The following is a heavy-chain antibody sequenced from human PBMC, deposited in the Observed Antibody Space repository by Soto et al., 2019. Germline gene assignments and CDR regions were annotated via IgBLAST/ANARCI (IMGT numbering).Heavy chain of an antibody. J-gene: IGHJ4*02. CDR1: GGSFGKSA. CDR3: ATGVIWIGYFTVDS. Sequence: SVKVSCKASGGSFGKSAINWVRQTPGQGLEWLGGFIPVYRTLNYAQKFQGRVTITADESTGTAYMTLSSLASDDTAVYYCATGVIWIGYFTVDSWGQGTRVTVS. V-gene: IGHV1-69*13. D-gene: IGHD3-3*01. CDR2: FIPVYRTL.